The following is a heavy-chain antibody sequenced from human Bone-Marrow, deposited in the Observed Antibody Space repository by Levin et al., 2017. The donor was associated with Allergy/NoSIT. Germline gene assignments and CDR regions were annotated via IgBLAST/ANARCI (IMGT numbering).Heavy chain of an antibody. D-gene: IGHD3-22*01. Sequence: GGSLRLSCAASGFTFSSYAMYWVRQAPGKGLEWVALISYDGNKKYHADSVKGRFSISRDNSKNTLYLQMNSLRAEDTAVYYCARSQDSSGHYYYYYAMDVWGQGTTVTVSS. CDR1: GFTFSSYA. CDR3: ARSQDSSGHYYYYYAMDV. CDR2: ISYDGNKK. V-gene: IGHV3-30-3*01. J-gene: IGHJ6*02.